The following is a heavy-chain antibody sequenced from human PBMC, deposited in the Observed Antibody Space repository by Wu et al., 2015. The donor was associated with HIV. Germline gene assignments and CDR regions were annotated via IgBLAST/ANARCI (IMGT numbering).Heavy chain of an antibody. CDR3: ARGGGSQLLLSAFDI. CDR1: GYTFTSYD. Sequence: QVQLVQSGSEVKKPGASVKVSCKASGYTFTSYDINWVRQATGQGLEWMGWMNPNSGNTGYAQKFQGRLSITRNTSISTAYMELSSLRSEDTAVYYCARGGGSQLLLSAFDIWGQGTMVTVSS. J-gene: IGHJ3*02. D-gene: IGHD2-2*01. CDR2: MNPNSGNT. V-gene: IGHV1-8*03.